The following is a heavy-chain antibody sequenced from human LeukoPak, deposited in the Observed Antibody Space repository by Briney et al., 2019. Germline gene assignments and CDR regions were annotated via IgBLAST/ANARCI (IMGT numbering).Heavy chain of an antibody. Sequence: GASVKVSCKASGYTFTSYGISWVRQAPGQGLEWMGWISAYNGNTNYAQKLQGRVTLTTDTSTSTAYMELRSLRSDDTAVYYCARICRAPGFGPKNWFDPWGQGTLVTVSS. J-gene: IGHJ5*02. V-gene: IGHV1-18*01. D-gene: IGHD3-10*01. CDR2: ISAYNGNT. CDR1: GYTFTSYG. CDR3: ARICRAPGFGPKNWFDP.